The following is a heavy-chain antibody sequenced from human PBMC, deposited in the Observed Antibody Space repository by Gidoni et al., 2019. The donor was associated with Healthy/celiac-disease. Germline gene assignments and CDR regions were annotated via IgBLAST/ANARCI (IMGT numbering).Heavy chain of an antibody. V-gene: IGHV3-21*01. J-gene: IGHJ6*02. D-gene: IGHD3-9*01. CDR1: GFPFSSYS. Sequence: EVQLVESGGGLVKPGGSLRRSCAASGFPFSSYSLNWVRQAPGKGLEWFSSSSSSSSYIYYADSVKGRFTISRDNAKNSLYLQMNSLRAEDTAVYYCARDEYYDIVPYYYYGMDVWGQGTTVTVSS. CDR3: ARDEYYDIVPYYYYGMDV. CDR2: SSSSSSYI.